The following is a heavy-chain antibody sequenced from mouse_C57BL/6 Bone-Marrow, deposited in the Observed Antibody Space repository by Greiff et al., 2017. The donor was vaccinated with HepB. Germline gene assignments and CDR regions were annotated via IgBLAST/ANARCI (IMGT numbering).Heavy chain of an antibody. Sequence: VQLQQSGPELVKPGASVKISCKASGYAFSSAWMNWVKQRPGKGLEWIGRIYPGDGDTNYNGKFKGKATLTADKSSSTAYMQLSSLTSEDSAVYFCATLPDYWGQGTTLTVSS. V-gene: IGHV1-82*01. J-gene: IGHJ2*01. CDR1: GYAFSSAW. CDR2: IYPGDGDT. D-gene: IGHD2-10*01. CDR3: ATLPDY.